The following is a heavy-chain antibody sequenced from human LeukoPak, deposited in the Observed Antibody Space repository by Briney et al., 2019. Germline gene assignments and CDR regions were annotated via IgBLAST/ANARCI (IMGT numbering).Heavy chain of an antibody. J-gene: IGHJ4*02. D-gene: IGHD3-22*01. Sequence: GGSLRLSCAGSGFTFSRYSMNWFRQAPGKGLERVSSISSRSTNIFYADSVKGRFTISRDNAKNSLYLQMNSLGAEDTAVYYCARGGPHHYYDSSGYFYYFDYWGQGTLVTVSS. CDR1: GFTFSRYS. CDR3: ARGGPHHYYDSSGYFYYFDY. V-gene: IGHV3-21*01. CDR2: ISSRSTNI.